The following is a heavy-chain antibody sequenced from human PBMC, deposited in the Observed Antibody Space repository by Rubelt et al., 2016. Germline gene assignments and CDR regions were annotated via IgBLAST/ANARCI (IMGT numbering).Heavy chain of an antibody. J-gene: IGHJ2*01. D-gene: IGHD3-3*01. V-gene: IGHV4-39*01. CDR3: SASAPTLFPLVSCENSPSDTSRVAVGCLAQDF. Sequence: QVQLQQWGAGLLKPSETLSLTCTVSGGSISSSSYYWGWIRQPPGKGLEWIGSIYYSGYTYYNPSLKSRVTISVDTSKNQFSLKLSSGTAADTAVYYWSASAPTLFPLVSCENSPSDTSRVAVGCLAQDF. CDR2: IYYSGYT. CDR1: GGSISSSSYY.